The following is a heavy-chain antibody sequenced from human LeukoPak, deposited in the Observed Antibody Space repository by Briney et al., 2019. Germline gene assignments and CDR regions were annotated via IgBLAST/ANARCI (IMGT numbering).Heavy chain of an antibody. CDR3: ARGAPYGLHYYYYYMDV. J-gene: IGHJ6*03. V-gene: IGHV4-59*01. CDR1: GGSISSYY. D-gene: IGHD3-10*01. CDR2: IYYSGST. Sequence: SETLSLTCTVSGGSISSYYWSWIRQPPGKGLQWIGYIYYSGSTNYNPSLKSRVTISVDTSKNQFSLKLSSVTAADTAVYYCARGAPYGLHYYYYYMDVWGKGTTVTVSS.